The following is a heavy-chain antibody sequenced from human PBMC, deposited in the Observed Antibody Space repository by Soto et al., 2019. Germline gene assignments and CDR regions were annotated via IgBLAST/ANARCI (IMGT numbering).Heavy chain of an antibody. V-gene: IGHV3-30-3*01. Sequence: SLRLSCAASGFTFSSYTMHWVRQAPGKGLEWVTLISDDGSNKYYADSVKGRFTISRDNSKNTLYLQMNSLRAEDTSVYYCARVNYGDYIFDYWGQGTLVTVSS. CDR3: ARVNYGDYIFDY. CDR2: ISDDGSNK. J-gene: IGHJ4*02. CDR1: GFTFSSYT. D-gene: IGHD4-17*01.